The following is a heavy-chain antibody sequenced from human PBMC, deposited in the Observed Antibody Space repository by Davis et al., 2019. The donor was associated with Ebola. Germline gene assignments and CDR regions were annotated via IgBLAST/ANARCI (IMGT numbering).Heavy chain of an antibody. J-gene: IGHJ4*02. CDR1: GFTFSSYS. V-gene: IGHV3-48*04. Sequence: GESLKISCAASGFTFSSYSMNWVRQAPGKGLEWISYISTISTTIHYADSVKGRFTISRDNAKNSLYLQMNSLRAEDTAVYYCARRSGDYWGQGTLVTVSS. CDR3: ARRSGDY. CDR2: ISTISTTI. D-gene: IGHD3-3*01.